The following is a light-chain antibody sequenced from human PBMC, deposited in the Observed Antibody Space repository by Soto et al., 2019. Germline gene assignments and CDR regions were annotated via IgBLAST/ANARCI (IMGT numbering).Light chain of an antibody. CDR3: SSYTSSSTLVV. V-gene: IGLV2-14*01. Sequence: QSALTQPASVSGSPGQSITISCTGTSSDVGGYNYVSWYQQHPGKAPKLMIYHVSNRPSGVSNRFSGSKSGNTASLTISGLQAEDDAAYYCSSYTSSSTLVVFGGGTKLTVL. CDR2: HVS. J-gene: IGLJ2*01. CDR1: SSDVGGYNY.